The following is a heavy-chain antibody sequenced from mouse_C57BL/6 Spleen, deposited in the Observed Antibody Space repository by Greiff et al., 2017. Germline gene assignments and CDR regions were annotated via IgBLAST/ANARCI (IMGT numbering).Heavy chain of an antibody. CDR3: TRGVSKFGD. V-gene: IGHV1-15*01. Sequence: VQLQQPGAELVRPGASVTLSCKASGYTFTDYEMHWVKQTPVHGLEWIGAIDPETGGTAYNQKFKGKAILTADKSSSTAYIELRSLTSEDSAVYYCTRGVSKFGDWGQGTTLTVSS. J-gene: IGHJ2*01. CDR1: GYTFTDYE. CDR2: IDPETGGT.